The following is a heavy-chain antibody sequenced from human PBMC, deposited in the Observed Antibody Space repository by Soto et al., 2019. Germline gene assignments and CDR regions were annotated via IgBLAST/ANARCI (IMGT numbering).Heavy chain of an antibody. J-gene: IGHJ6*01. CDR3: AKPGYSYAYYYYGMDV. CDR2: ISGSGGST. CDR1: GFTFSSYA. Sequence: GGSLRLSCAASGFTFSSYAMSWVRQAPGKGLEWVSAISGSGGSTYYAASVKGRFTISRDNSKNTLYLQMNSLRAEDTAVYYCAKPGYSYAYYYYGMDVWGQGTRVTVSS. V-gene: IGHV3-23*01. D-gene: IGHD5-18*01.